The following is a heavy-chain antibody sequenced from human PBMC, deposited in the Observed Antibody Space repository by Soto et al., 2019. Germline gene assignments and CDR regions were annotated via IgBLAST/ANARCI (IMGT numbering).Heavy chain of an antibody. V-gene: IGHV3-43*01. CDR3: AKGLGARGNWFDP. D-gene: IGHD1-26*01. J-gene: IGHJ5*02. Sequence: GGSLRLSCAASGFTFDDYTMHWVRQAPGKGLEWVSLISWDGGSTYYADSVKGRFTISRDNSKNSLYLQMKSLRTEDTALYYCAKGLGARGNWFDPWGQGTLVTVSS. CDR2: ISWDGGST. CDR1: GFTFDDYT.